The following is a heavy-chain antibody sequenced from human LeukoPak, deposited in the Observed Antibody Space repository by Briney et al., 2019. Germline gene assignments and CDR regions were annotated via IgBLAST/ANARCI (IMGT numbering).Heavy chain of an antibody. Sequence: ASVKVSCKASGYTFTGYYMHWVRQAPGQGLEWMGWINPNSGGTNYAQKLQGRVTMTTDTSTSTAYMELRSLRPDDTAVYYCARDRAGPYYMDVWGKGTTVTVSS. J-gene: IGHJ6*03. V-gene: IGHV1-2*02. CDR2: INPNSGGT. CDR1: GYTFTGYY. CDR3: ARDRAGPYYMDV.